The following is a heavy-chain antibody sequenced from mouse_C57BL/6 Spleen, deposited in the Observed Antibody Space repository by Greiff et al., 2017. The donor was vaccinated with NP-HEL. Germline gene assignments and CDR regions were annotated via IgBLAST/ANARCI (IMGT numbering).Heavy chain of an antibody. CDR3: ARVSTVVPYWYFDV. J-gene: IGHJ1*03. V-gene: IGHV1-55*01. Sequence: VQLQQPGAELVKPGASVKMSCKASGYTFTSYWITWVKQRPGQGLEWIGDIYPGSGSTNYNEKFKSKATLTVDTSSSTAYMQLSSLTSEDSAVYYCARVSTVVPYWYFDVWGTGTTVTVSS. D-gene: IGHD1-1*01. CDR1: GYTFTSYW. CDR2: IYPGSGST.